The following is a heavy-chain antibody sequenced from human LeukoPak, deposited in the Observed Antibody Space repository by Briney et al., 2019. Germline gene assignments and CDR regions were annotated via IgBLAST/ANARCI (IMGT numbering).Heavy chain of an antibody. J-gene: IGHJ6*03. CDR2: INHSGST. CDR1: GFTFSSYA. D-gene: IGHD2-15*01. V-gene: IGHV4-34*01. CDR3: ARAVYCSGGSCYWLGYYYYYMDV. Sequence: GSLRLSCAASGFTFSSYAMSWIRQPPGKGLEWIGEINHSGSTNYNPSLKSRVTISVDTSKNQFSLKLSSVTAADTAVYYCARAVYCSGGSCYWLGYYYYYMDVWGKGTTVTVSS.